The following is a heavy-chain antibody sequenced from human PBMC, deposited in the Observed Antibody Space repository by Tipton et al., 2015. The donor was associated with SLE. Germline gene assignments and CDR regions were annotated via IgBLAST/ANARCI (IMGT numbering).Heavy chain of an antibody. CDR1: GYTFSNYD. CDR3: AREGYFDSDSLHI. V-gene: IGHV1-8*01. CDR2: MSPNSGQT. D-gene: IGHD3-9*01. J-gene: IGHJ3*02. Sequence: QLVQSGAEVRKPGASVKVACQASGYTFSNYDINWVRQAPGQGLEWMGWMSPNSGQTGYAQKFQGRLTMTRDTSKNTAYMELSSLTAEDTAVYYCAREGYFDSDSLHIWGQGTMVTVSA.